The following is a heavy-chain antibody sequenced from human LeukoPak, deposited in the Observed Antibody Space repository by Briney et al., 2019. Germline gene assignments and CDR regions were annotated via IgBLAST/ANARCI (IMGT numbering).Heavy chain of an antibody. CDR3: ARGQFWGARLTGYYNGQYYFDY. J-gene: IGHJ4*02. D-gene: IGHD3-9*01. CDR2: IIPIFGTA. Sequence: SVKVSCKASGGTFSSYAISWVRQAPGQGPEWMGGIIPIFGTANYAQKFQGRVTITADESTSTAYMELSSLRSEDTAVYYCARGQFWGARLTGYYNGQYYFDYWGQGTLVTVSS. CDR1: GGTFSSYA. V-gene: IGHV1-69*01.